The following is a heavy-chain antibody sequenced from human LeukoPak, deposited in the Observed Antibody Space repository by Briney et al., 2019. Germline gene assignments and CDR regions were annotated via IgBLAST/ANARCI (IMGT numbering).Heavy chain of an antibody. V-gene: IGHV4-59*01. Sequence: SETLSLTCTVSGGSISSYYWSWIRQPPGKGLEWIGYIYYSGSTNYNPSLKSRVTISVDTSKNQFSLKLSSATAADTAVYYCARDKYGDYYFDYWGQGTLVTVSS. D-gene: IGHD4-17*01. CDR3: ARDKYGDYYFDY. CDR2: IYYSGST. J-gene: IGHJ4*02. CDR1: GGSISSYY.